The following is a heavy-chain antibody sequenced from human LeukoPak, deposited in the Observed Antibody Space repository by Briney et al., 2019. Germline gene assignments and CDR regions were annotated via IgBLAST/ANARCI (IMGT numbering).Heavy chain of an antibody. J-gene: IGHJ6*03. CDR1: GFTLSSYS. CDR2: ISSSSSYI. V-gene: IGHV3-21*01. Sequence: GGSLRLSCAASGFTLSSYSMNWVRQAPGKGLEWVSSISSSSSYIYYADSVKGRFTISRDNAKNSLYLQMNSLRAEDTAVYYCAMGLEYSSSVGLYYYYYMDVWGKGTTVTVSS. CDR3: AMGLEYSSSVGLYYYYYMDV. D-gene: IGHD6-6*01.